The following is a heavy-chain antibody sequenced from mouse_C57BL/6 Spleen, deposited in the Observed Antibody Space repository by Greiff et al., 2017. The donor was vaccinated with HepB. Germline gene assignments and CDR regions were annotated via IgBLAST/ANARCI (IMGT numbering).Heavy chain of an antibody. CDR1: GYTFTSYW. CDR3: ARGHYFLWYLDV. CDR2: IDPSDSET. V-gene: IGHV1-52*01. Sequence: VQLQQPGAELVRPGSSVKLSCKASGYTFTSYWMHWVKQRPIQGLEWIGNIDPSDSETHYTQKFKDKATLAVDNSSSTAYMQLSSLTSEDSAVYYCARGHYFLWYLDVWGTGTTVTVSS. J-gene: IGHJ1*03. D-gene: IGHD1-1*01.